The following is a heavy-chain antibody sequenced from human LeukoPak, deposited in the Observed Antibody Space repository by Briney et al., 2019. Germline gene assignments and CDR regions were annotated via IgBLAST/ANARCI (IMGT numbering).Heavy chain of an antibody. D-gene: IGHD2-8*01. CDR3: AGNTNILGDVNWFDP. CDR1: GASISNYY. J-gene: IGHJ5*02. V-gene: IGHV4-59*01. CDR2: IYNSGNT. Sequence: SETLSLTCTVSGASISNYYWNWIRQPPGKGLEWIGLIYNSGNTKYNPSLRGRVTISLDTSKNQFSLNLNSVTTADTAVYYCAGNTNILGDVNWFDPWGQGTLVTVSS.